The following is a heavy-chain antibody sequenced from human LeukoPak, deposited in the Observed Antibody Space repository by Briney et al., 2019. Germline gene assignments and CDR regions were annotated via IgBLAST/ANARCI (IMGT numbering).Heavy chain of an antibody. CDR1: GFSFNTHV. CDR2: ISNDEVQT. CDR3: ARDWSE. V-gene: IGHV3-64*01. Sequence: PGGSLRLSCAASGFSFNTHVMHWVRQAPGKGLEYVSAISNDEVQTYYANSVRGRFTISRDNPRNMVYLQMGSLRSDDTAVYYCARDWSEWGQGTLVTVSS. J-gene: IGHJ4*02.